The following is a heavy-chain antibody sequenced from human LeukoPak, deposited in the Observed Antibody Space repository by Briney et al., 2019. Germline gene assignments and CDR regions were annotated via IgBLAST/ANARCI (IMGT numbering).Heavy chain of an antibody. J-gene: IGHJ4*02. CDR2: IFYSGST. Sequence: SETLSLTCTVSGDSISSGNYYWSWIRQPPGKGLEWIGYIFYSGSTYYNPSLKSRVTISVDTSKNQFSLKLSSVTAADTAGYYWAADVIAAKEYFDYGGQGPLVPVSS. D-gene: IGHD2-15*01. CDR3: AADVIAAKEYFDY. CDR1: GDSISSGNYY. V-gene: IGHV4-30-4*01.